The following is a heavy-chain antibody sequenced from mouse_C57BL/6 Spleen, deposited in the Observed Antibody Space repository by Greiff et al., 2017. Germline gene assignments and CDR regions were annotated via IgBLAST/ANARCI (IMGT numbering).Heavy chain of an antibody. CDR1: GYTFTSYW. CDR3: ARAESSDYFDY. Sequence: QVQLQQPGAELVMPGSSVKLSCKASGYTFTSYWMHWVKQRPGQGLEWIGNIDPSDSETNYNQKFKDKATLTVDKSSSTAYMQLSSLTSEDSAVYYCARAESSDYFDYWGQGTTLTVSS. J-gene: IGHJ2*01. CDR2: IDPSDSET. V-gene: IGHV1-52*01. D-gene: IGHD3-2*02.